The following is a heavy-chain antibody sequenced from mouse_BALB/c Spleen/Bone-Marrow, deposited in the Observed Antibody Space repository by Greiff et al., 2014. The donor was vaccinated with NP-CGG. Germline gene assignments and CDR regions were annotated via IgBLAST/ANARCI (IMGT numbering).Heavy chain of an antibody. CDR1: GYTFTDYV. V-gene: IGHV1-77*01. D-gene: IGHD1-1*02. Sequence: VKLVESGPELVKPGASVKMSCKASGYTFTDYVISWVKQRTGQGLEWIGEIYPGSGSTYYNEKFKGKATLTADKSSNTAYMQLSSLTSEDSAVYFCARGRTMGGYAMDYWGQGTSVTVSS. CDR3: ARGRTMGGYAMDY. J-gene: IGHJ4*01. CDR2: IYPGSGST.